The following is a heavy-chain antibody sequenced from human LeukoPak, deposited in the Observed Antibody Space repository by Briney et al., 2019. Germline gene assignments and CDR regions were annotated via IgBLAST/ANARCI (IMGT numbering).Heavy chain of an antibody. CDR2: IRIKAYGGTT. V-gene: IGHV3-49*04. CDR3: ARDSFYYDSSGLFDY. D-gene: IGHD3-22*01. CDR1: GFTFGDYA. Sequence: QPGRSLILSCTASGFTFGDYAMSWVRQAPGKGLEWVGFIRIKAYGGTTEYAASVKGRFTISRDDSKSIAYLQMNSLKTEDTAVYYCARDSFYYDSSGLFDYWGQGTLVTVSS. J-gene: IGHJ4*02.